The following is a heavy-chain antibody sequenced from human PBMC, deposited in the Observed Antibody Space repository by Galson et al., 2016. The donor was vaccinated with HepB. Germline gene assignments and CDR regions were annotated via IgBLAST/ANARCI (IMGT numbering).Heavy chain of an antibody. CDR1: GFSVSNPRMG. J-gene: IGHJ4*02. V-gene: IGHV2-26*01. CDR3: ARLWEAGATLD. Sequence: PALVKPTQTLTLTCTVSGFSVSNPRMGVTWIRQPPGKALEWLAHIFSNDDKAYNASLKTRLIISKDTSKSQVVLKMTNMDPMDTATYYCARLWEAGATLDWGQGTLVTVSS. D-gene: IGHD3-10*01. CDR2: IFSNDDK.